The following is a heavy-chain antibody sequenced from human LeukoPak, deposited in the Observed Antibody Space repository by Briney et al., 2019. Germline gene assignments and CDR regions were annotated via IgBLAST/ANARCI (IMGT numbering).Heavy chain of an antibody. D-gene: IGHD6-19*01. CDR3: AREGQQWLDDY. V-gene: IGHV1-46*01. Sequence: ASVKVSCKASGYTFTSYYMHWVRQAPGQGLEWMGIINPSGGSTSYAQKFQGRVTMTRDKSTSTVYMELSSLRSEDTAVYYCAREGQQWLDDYWGQGTLVTVSS. J-gene: IGHJ4*02. CDR2: INPSGGST. CDR1: GYTFTSYY.